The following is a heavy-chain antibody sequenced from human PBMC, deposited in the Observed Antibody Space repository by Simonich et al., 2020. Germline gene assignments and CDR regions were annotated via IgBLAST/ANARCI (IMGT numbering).Heavy chain of an antibody. CDR2: IKSKTDGGTT. J-gene: IGHJ4*02. V-gene: IGHV3-15*01. Sequence: EVQLVESGGGLVKPGGSLRLSCAASGFTFSNAGMSWVRQAEGEGREWVGRIKSKTDGGTTDDAAPVKGRFTISRDDSKNTLYLQMNSLKTEDTAVYYCTTGGFGGNWGSAPFDYWGQGTLVTVSS. D-gene: IGHD7-27*01. CDR3: TTGGFGGNWGSAPFDY. CDR1: GFTFSNAG.